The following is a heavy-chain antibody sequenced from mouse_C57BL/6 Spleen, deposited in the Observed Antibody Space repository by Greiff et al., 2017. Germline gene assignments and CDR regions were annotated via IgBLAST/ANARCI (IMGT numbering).Heavy chain of an antibody. CDR3: ARHGDYGSSPDARDY. J-gene: IGHJ4*01. D-gene: IGHD1-1*01. V-gene: IGHV1-62-2*01. CDR1: GYTFPEYT. Sequence: QVQLQPSGAELVKPGASVKLSCKASGYTFPEYTIHWVKQRSGQGLEWIGWFYPGSGSIKYHEKFKDKATLTADKSSRTVYMELNRLTSEDSAFYFCARHGDYGSSPDARDYWGKGTSVTVSA. CDR2: FYPGSGSI.